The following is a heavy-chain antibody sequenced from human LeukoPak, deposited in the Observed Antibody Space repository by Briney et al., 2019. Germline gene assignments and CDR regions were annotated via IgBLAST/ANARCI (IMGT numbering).Heavy chain of an antibody. D-gene: IGHD1-26*01. Sequence: GGSLRLSCAASKFAFSSYAMSWVRQAPGKGLERVSAISGGGGNTYYADSVKGRFTISRDNSKNTLYLQMNSLRAEDTAVYYCGKNRYSGSLSPFDIWGQGTMVTVSS. CDR2: ISGGGGNT. J-gene: IGHJ3*02. CDR1: KFAFSSYA. V-gene: IGHV3-23*01. CDR3: GKNRYSGSLSPFDI.